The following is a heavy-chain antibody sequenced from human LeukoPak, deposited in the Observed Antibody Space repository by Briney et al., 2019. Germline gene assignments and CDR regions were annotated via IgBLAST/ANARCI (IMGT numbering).Heavy chain of an antibody. Sequence: PSETLSLTCTASGGSISSYYWSWIRQPPGKGLEWIGYIYYSGSTNYNPSLKSRVTISVDTSKNQFSLKLSSVTAADTAVYYCARDYDILTGYAFDIWGQGTMVTVSS. V-gene: IGHV4-59*01. D-gene: IGHD3-9*01. CDR1: GGSISSYY. J-gene: IGHJ3*02. CDR3: ARDYDILTGYAFDI. CDR2: IYYSGST.